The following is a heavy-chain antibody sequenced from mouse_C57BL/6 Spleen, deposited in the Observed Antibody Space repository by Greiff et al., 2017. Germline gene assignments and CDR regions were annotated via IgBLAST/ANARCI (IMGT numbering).Heavy chain of an antibody. Sequence: DVHLVESGGGLVKPGGSLKLSCAASGFTFSSYAMSWVRQTPEKRLEWVATISDGGSYTYYPDNVKGRFTISRDNAKNNLYLQMSHLKSEDTAMYYCARDTVTTKDYWYFDVWGTGTTVTVSS. V-gene: IGHV5-4*01. CDR3: ARDTVTTKDYWYFDV. J-gene: IGHJ1*03. D-gene: IGHD2-2*01. CDR1: GFTFSSYA. CDR2: ISDGGSYT.